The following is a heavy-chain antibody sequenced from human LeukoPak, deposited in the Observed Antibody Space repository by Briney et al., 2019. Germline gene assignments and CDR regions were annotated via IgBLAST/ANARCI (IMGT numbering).Heavy chain of an antibody. CDR3: ARVGIEWELPDY. D-gene: IGHD1-26*01. CDR2: IIPIFGTA. Sequence: SVKVSCKASGGTFSSYAISWVRQALGQGLEWMGRIIPIFGTANYAQKFQGRVTITTDESTSTAYMELSSLRSEDTAVYYCARVGIEWELPDYWGQGTLVTVSS. V-gene: IGHV1-69*05. J-gene: IGHJ4*02. CDR1: GGTFSSYA.